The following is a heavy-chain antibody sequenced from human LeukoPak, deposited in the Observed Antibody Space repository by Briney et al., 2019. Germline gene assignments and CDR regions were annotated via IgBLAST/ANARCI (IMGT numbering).Heavy chain of an antibody. D-gene: IGHD3-22*01. J-gene: IGHJ4*02. CDR3: ARAYGSSGYFQLPIDY. Sequence: GRSLRLSCAASGFNFNDYGIHWVRQAPGKGLERITGIIGSGDTTHHVDSVKGRFTISRDNSKNTLFLQMNSLRVEDTALYYCARAYGSSGYFQLPIDYWGQGTLVSVSS. V-gene: IGHV3-23*01. CDR2: IIGSGDTT. CDR1: GFNFNDYG.